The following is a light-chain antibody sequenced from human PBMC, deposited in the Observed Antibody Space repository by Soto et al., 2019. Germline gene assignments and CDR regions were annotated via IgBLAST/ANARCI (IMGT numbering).Light chain of an antibody. V-gene: IGKV1-33*01. J-gene: IGKJ4*01. CDR1: QDVKNY. CDR2: DAS. CDR3: QQSDHVPF. Sequence: DIQMTQSPSSLSASVGDRVTITCRASQDVKNYLNWYQHKPGKDPKLLIYDASFLETGVAPRFSRSRSGTDFTFTIASLQPEDIATYYCQQSDHVPFVGGGTKVEIK.